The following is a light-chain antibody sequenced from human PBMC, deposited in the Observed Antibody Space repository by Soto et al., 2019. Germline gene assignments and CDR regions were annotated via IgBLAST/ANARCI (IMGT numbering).Light chain of an antibody. CDR3: SSYTSSSTPYVV. V-gene: IGLV2-14*01. CDR1: SSDVGGYNY. CDR2: EVS. J-gene: IGLJ2*01. Sequence: QSALTQPASVSGSPGQSITISCTGTSSDVGGYNYVSRYQQHPGKAPKLMIYEVSNRPSGVSNRFSGSKSGNTASLTISGLQAEDEADYYCSSYTSSSTPYVVFGGGTKVTVL.